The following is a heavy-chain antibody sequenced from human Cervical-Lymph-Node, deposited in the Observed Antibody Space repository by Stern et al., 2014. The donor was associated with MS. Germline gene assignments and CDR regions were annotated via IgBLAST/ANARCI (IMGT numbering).Heavy chain of an antibody. CDR3: AALVRGSYFY. CDR1: GYSFTLYW. D-gene: IGHD1-26*01. Sequence: VQLVQSGAEMKKPGESLKISCKGSGYSFTLYWIGWVRQVPGKGLEWMGVIYPGDADTSYSPSFQGQVTISADKSISTAYLQWSSVKASDTAMYYCAALVRGSYFYWGQGTLVTVSS. J-gene: IGHJ4*02. V-gene: IGHV5-51*01. CDR2: IYPGDADT.